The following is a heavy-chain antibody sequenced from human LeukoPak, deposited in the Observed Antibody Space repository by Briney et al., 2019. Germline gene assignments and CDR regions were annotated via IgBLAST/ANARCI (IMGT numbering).Heavy chain of an antibody. Sequence: PSETLSLTCTVSGYSISSGYYWGWIRQPPGKGLEWIGSIYHSGSTYYNPSLKSRVTISVDTSKNQFSLKLSSVTAADTAVYYCARASQWLGRFDYWGQGTLVTVSS. CDR2: IYHSGST. CDR3: ARASQWLGRFDY. CDR1: GYSISSGYY. D-gene: IGHD6-19*01. J-gene: IGHJ4*02. V-gene: IGHV4-38-2*02.